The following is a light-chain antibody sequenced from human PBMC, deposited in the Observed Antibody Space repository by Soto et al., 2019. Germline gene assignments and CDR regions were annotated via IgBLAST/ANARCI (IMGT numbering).Light chain of an antibody. CDR1: SSDVGGYNY. J-gene: IGLJ2*01. V-gene: IGLV2-14*01. CDR3: SSYTSSSTVI. CDR2: DVS. Sequence: QSALTQPASVSESPGQSITISCTGTSSDVGGYNYVSWYQQHPGKAPKLMIYDVSNRPSGISNRFSGSRSGNTASLTISGLQAEDEADYYCSSYTSSSTVIFGGGTKVTVL.